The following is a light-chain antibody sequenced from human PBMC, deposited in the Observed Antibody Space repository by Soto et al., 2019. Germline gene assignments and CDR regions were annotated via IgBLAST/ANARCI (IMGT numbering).Light chain of an antibody. CDR2: DAS. CDR1: LSVSVY. CDR3: QQYGSAPFT. V-gene: IGKV3-20*01. J-gene: IGKJ4*01. Sequence: EIVLTQSPATLSLSPGERATLSCRTSLSVSVYLDWYQQKPGQAPRLLISDASNRATGIPDRFSGSGSGTDFTLTISRLEPEDFAVYYCQQYGSAPFTFGGGTKVDI.